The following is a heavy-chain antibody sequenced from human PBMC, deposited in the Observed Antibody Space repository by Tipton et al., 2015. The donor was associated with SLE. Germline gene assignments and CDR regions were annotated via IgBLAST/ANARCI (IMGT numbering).Heavy chain of an antibody. CDR1: GGAVIHNY. J-gene: IGHJ4*02. D-gene: IGHD1-26*01. V-gene: IGHV4-59*02. Sequence: TLSLTCSVSGGAVIHNYWSWIRQPPGKGLEWIGYIHSSGTTKYNSSLRSRVTISVDTSKNQFSLRLTSVTAADAAVYYCARGSRVEEELQYWGQGALVTVSS. CDR3: ARGSRVEEELQY. CDR2: IHSSGTT.